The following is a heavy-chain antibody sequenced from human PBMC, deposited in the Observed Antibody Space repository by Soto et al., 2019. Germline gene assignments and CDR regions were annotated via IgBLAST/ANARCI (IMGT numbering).Heavy chain of an antibody. CDR2: IYYSGST. CDR3: ARGGYYFYYGMDV. V-gene: IGHV4-31*03. CDR1: GGSISRGGYY. Sequence: QVQLQESGPGLVKPSQTLSLTCTVSGGSISRGGYYWSWIRQHPGRGLEWIGYIYYSGSTYYNPSLQSRVTISVDTSKNQFSLKLSSVTAADTAVYYCARGGYYFYYGMDVWGQGTTVTVSS. J-gene: IGHJ6*02.